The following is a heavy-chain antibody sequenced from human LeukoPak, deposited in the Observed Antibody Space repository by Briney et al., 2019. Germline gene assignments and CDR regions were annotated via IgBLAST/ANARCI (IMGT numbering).Heavy chain of an antibody. CDR2: IYYSGSA. V-gene: IGHV4-39*01. CDR3: ASLYFWSGYYAFDY. J-gene: IGHJ4*02. D-gene: IGHD3-3*01. CDR1: GGSISSSSYY. Sequence: SESLSLTCTVSGGSISSSSYYWGWIRQPPGKGLEWIGSIYYSGSAYYNPSLKSRVTISVDTSKNQFSLKLSSVTAADTAVYYCASLYFWSGYYAFDYWGQGTLVTVSS.